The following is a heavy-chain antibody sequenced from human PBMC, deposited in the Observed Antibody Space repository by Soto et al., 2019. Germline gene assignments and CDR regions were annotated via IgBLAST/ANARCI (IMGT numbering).Heavy chain of an antibody. J-gene: IGHJ6*03. CDR2: ISWNSGSI. Sequence: GGSLRLSCAASGFTFDDYAMHWVRQAPGKGLEWVSGISWNSGSIGYADSVKGRFTISRDNAKNSLYLQMNSLRAEDTALYYCAKALDYYYYMDVWGKGTTVTVSS. CDR1: GFTFDDYA. CDR3: AKALDYYYYMDV. V-gene: IGHV3-9*01.